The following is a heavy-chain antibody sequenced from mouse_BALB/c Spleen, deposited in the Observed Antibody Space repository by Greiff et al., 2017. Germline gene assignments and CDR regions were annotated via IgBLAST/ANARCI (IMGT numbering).Heavy chain of an antibody. CDR1: GFNIKDTY. D-gene: IGHD2-10*02. CDR2: IDPANGNT. Sequence: EVQLQQSGAELVQPGASVKLSCTASGFNIKDTYMHWVKQRPEQGLEWIGRIDPANGNTKSDPKFQGKATITADTSSNTAYLQLSSLTSEDTAVYYCASRGYGNYAWFAYWGQGTLVTVSA. J-gene: IGHJ3*01. CDR3: ASRGYGNYAWFAY. V-gene: IGHV14-3*02.